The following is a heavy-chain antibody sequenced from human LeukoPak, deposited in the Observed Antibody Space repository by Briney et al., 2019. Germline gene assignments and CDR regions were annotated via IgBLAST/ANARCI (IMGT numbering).Heavy chain of an antibody. J-gene: IGHJ4*02. Sequence: PSETLSLTCAVYGGSFSGYYWSWIRQPPGKGLEWIGEINHGGSTNYNPSLKSRVTISVDTSKNQFSLKLSSVTAADTAVYYCARAHYFYYDPSYYFDYWGQGTLVTVSS. CDR1: GGSFSGYY. D-gene: IGHD3-3*01. CDR2: INHGGST. CDR3: ARAHYFYYDPSYYFDY. V-gene: IGHV4-34*01.